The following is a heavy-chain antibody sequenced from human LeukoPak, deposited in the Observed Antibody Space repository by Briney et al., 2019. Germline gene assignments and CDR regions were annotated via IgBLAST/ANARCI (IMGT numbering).Heavy chain of an antibody. CDR2: INPNTGAT. J-gene: IGHJ5*02. Sequence: ASVNVSCKASGYTFTCYYMHWVRQPPGRGLEWMGWINPNTGATKNAQKFQGRVTMTRDTSISTAYMELSRLTSEDTGIYYCARTPYASGSSGWFDPWGQGTMVSVSS. D-gene: IGHD3-10*01. CDR3: ARTPYASGSSGWFDP. CDR1: GYTFTCYY. V-gene: IGHV1-2*02.